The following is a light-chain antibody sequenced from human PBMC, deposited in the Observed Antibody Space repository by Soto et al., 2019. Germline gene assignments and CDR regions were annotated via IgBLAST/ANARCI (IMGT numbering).Light chain of an antibody. V-gene: IGKV3-20*01. CDR3: QQTRSYPST. Sequence: EIVLTQSPGTLSLSPGERATLSCRASQSVTSTHLAWYQQKPGQAPRLLIYDASTRATGIPDRFSGSGSGTDFTLTIRSLEPEDVATYYCQQTRSYPSTFGGGTKVDIK. CDR2: DAS. J-gene: IGKJ4*01. CDR1: QSVTSTH.